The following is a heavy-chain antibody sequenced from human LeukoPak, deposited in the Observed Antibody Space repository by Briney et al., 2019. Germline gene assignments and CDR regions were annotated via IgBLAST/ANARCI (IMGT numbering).Heavy chain of an antibody. Sequence: GGSLRLSCAAPGFTFSDHYMDWVRQAPGQGLEWVSVISGSGGSTDYADSVKGRFTISRDNSKNTLYLQMNSLRAEDTAVYYCAKGDSTYYYDSSGYMWGQGTLVTVSS. CDR2: ISGSGGST. V-gene: IGHV3-23*01. CDR1: GFTFSDHY. D-gene: IGHD3-22*01. J-gene: IGHJ4*02. CDR3: AKGDSTYYYDSSGYM.